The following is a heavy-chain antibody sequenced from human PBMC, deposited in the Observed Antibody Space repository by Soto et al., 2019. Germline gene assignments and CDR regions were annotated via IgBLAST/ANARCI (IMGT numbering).Heavy chain of an antibody. Sequence: QVQLVQSGAEVKKPGSSVKVSCKASGGTFSSYAISWVRQAPGQGLEWMGGIIPIFGTANYAQKFQGRVTITADESTSTAYMELSSLRSEDTAVYYCARGRSIFGVVITAYYGMDVWGQRTTVTVSS. J-gene: IGHJ6*02. CDR3: ARGRSIFGVVITAYYGMDV. CDR2: IIPIFGTA. D-gene: IGHD3-3*01. CDR1: GGTFSSYA. V-gene: IGHV1-69*12.